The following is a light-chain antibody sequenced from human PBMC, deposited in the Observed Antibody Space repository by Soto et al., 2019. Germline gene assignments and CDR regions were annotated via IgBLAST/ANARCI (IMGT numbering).Light chain of an antibody. V-gene: IGKV1-5*01. Sequence: DIQMTQSPSTLSASVGDRVTITCRASQSISSWLAWYQQKPGKAPKLLIYDASSLESGVPSRFSGSGSGTEFTLTISSLQPDDFATYFCQQSYMDPITFGQGTRLEIK. CDR2: DAS. CDR3: QQSYMDPIT. J-gene: IGKJ5*01. CDR1: QSISSW.